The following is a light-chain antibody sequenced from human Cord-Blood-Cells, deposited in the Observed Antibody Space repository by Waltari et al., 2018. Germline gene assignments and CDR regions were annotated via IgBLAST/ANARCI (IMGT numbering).Light chain of an antibody. V-gene: IGLV2-14*01. CDR2: EVS. J-gene: IGLJ2*01. Sequence: QSALTQPASVSGSPGQSTTLSCTGTSSDVGGYNYVPWYQQPPGKAPKLMIYEVSNRPSGVSNRFSGSKSGNTASLTISGLQAEDEADYYCSSYTSSSTVVFGGGTKLTVL. CDR3: SSYTSSSTVV. CDR1: SSDVGGYNY.